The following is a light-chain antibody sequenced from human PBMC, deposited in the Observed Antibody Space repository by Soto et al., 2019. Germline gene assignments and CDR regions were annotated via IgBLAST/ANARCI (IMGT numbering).Light chain of an antibody. CDR1: QSLLHSDGKNY. J-gene: IGKJ3*01. CDR3: MQSLQMV. CDR2: LGS. V-gene: IGKV2-28*01. Sequence: DVVMTQSPLSLPVTPGEPASISCRSSQSLLHSDGKNYLDWYLQKPGQSPQLLIFLGSNRASGVPDRFSGSGSGTDFTLRISRVEAEDVGVYYRMQSLQMVFGPGTKVDI.